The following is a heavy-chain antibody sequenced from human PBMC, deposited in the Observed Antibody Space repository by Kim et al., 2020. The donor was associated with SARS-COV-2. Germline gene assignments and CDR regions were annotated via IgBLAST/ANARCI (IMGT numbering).Heavy chain of an antibody. V-gene: IGHV3-9*01. CDR2: ISWNSGSI. CDR1: GFTFDDYA. Sequence: GGSLRLSCAASGFTFDDYAMHWVRQAPGKGLEWVSGISWNSGSIGYADSVKGRFTISRDNAKNSLYLQMNSLRAEDTALYYCAKELRSHDRTYYFDYWGQGTLVTVSS. CDR3: AKELRSHDRTYYFDY. D-gene: IGHD4-17*01. J-gene: IGHJ4*02.